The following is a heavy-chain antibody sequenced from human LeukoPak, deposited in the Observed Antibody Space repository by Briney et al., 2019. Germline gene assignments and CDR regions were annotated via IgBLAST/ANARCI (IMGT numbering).Heavy chain of an antibody. CDR2: IKHKAHSYTT. CDR1: GFTFSDHY. V-gene: IGHV3-72*01. J-gene: IGHJ4*02. CDR3: AQFAMGG. D-gene: IGHD2-2*01. Sequence: GGSLRLSCAASGFTFSDHYMDWVRQAPGKGLEWVGRIKHKAHSYTTEYAASVKGRFTISRDDSKSSLYLQMNSLKIEDTAVYYCAQFAMGGWGQGTLVTVSS.